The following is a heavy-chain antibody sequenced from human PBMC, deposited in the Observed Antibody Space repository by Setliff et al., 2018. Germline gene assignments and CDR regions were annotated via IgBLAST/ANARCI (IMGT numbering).Heavy chain of an antibody. CDR2: VNPDNGNT. V-gene: IGHV1-3*01. Sequence: GASVKVSCKTSGYTFTNYVMHWLRRAPGQRLEWMGWVNPDNGNTKYSQNFQGRVTITRDTSASTAYMELSSLRTEDTAVYYCAREGVDTRSSTDYRYYMDVWGKGTTVTAP. J-gene: IGHJ6*03. CDR1: GYTFTNYV. CDR3: AREGVDTRSSTDYRYYMDV. D-gene: IGHD5-18*01.